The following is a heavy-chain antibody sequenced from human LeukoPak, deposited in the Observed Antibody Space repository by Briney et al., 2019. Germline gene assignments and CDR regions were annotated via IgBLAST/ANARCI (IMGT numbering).Heavy chain of an antibody. CDR1: GGSISSSNW. CDR2: IYHSGST. CDR3: ARTQPAAAGPGGFDY. V-gene: IGHV4-4*02. J-gene: IGHJ4*02. Sequence: PSGTLSLTCAVSGGSISSSNWWSWVRPPPGKGLEWIGEIYHSGSTNYNPSLKSRVTISVDKSKNQFSLKLSSVTAADTAVYYCARTQPAAAGPGGFDYWGQGTLVTVSS. D-gene: IGHD6-13*01.